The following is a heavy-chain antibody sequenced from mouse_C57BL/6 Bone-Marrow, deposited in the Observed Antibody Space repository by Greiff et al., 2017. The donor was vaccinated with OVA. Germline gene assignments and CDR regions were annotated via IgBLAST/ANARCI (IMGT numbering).Heavy chain of an antibody. CDR1: GYAFTNYL. CDR3: ARRGYGSSYLYYFDY. D-gene: IGHD1-1*01. Sequence: VQLQQSGAELVRPGTSVKVSCKASGYAFTNYLIEWVKQRPGQGLEWIGVINPGSGGTNYNEKFKGKATLTADKSSSTAYMQLSRLTSEDSAVYFCARRGYGSSYLYYFDYWGQGTTLTVSS. CDR2: INPGSGGT. J-gene: IGHJ2*01. V-gene: IGHV1-54*01.